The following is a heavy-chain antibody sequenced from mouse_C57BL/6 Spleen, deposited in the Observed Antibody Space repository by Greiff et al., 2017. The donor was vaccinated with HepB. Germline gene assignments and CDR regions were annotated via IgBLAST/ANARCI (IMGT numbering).Heavy chain of an antibody. V-gene: IGHV1-80*01. CDR3: VCAGDSSYAMDY. CDR1: GYAFSSYW. D-gene: IGHD3-2*01. CDR2: IYPGDGDT. J-gene: IGHJ4*01. Sequence: VQLQESGSELVKPGASVKISCKASGYAFSSYWMNWVKQRPGQGLERIGQIYPGDGDTNYNGKFKGKATLTADKSSSTAYMQLSSLTSEDSAVYFCVCAGDSSYAMDYWGQVTSVTVSS.